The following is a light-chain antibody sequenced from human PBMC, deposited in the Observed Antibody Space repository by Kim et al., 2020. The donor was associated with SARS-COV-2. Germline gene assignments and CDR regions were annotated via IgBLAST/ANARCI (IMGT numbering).Light chain of an antibody. J-gene: IGKJ1*01. Sequence: DIQLTQSPSSLSASVGDRVTITCRASQSISTYLNWYQQKPGKAPKVLIYAASSLQSGVPSRFSGSGSGTDFTVTISSLQPEDFATYYCQQSYSTPWTFGQGTKVDIK. CDR1: QSISTY. CDR2: AAS. V-gene: IGKV1-39*01. CDR3: QQSYSTPWT.